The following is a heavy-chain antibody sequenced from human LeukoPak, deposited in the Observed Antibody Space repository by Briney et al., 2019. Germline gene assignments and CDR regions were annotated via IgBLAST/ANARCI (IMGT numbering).Heavy chain of an antibody. J-gene: IGHJ5*02. CDR2: INPNSGGK. Sequence: ASVKVSCKASGYTFTGYYIHWVRQAPGQGLEWMGWINPNSGGKNYAQKFQGRVTMTRDTSISTAYMELSRLRSDDTAVYYCARVGSAWGSNWFDPWGQGTLVTVSS. V-gene: IGHV1-2*02. CDR1: GYTFTGYY. D-gene: IGHD6-19*01. CDR3: ARVGSAWGSNWFDP.